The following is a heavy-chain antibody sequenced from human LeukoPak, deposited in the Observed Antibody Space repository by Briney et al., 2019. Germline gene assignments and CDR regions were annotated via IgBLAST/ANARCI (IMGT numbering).Heavy chain of an antibody. CDR3: ARGGRTVTTP. CDR1: GGSISNGSYY. V-gene: IGHV4-61*02. CDR2: IYTSGST. D-gene: IGHD4-11*01. Sequence: SETLSLTCTVPGGSISNGSYYWSWIRQPAGKGLEWIGRIYTSGSTNYNPSLKSRVTISVDTSKNQFSLKLSSVTAADTAVYYCARGGRTVTTPWGQGTLVTVSS. J-gene: IGHJ5*02.